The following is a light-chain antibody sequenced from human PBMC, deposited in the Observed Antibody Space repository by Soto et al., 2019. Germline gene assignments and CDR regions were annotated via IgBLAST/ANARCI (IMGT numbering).Light chain of an antibody. CDR2: ATS. CDR1: QGVAGW. CDR3: QKTHSLPLS. J-gene: IGKJ3*01. V-gene: IGKV1-12*01. Sequence: IQMTQSPSSVSASVGDRVTMTCRASQGVAGWLAWYQQKPGKVPKLLIYATSSLHSGVPSRFSGSGSGTDCTLSISRLQPEDVATYYCQKTHSLPLSFGPGTKVDIK.